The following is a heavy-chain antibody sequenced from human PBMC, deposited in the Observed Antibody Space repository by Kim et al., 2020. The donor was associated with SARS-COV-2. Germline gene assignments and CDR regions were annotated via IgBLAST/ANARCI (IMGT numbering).Heavy chain of an antibody. CDR3: ARGWGGVPNYFDP. D-gene: IGHD7-27*01. J-gene: IGHJ5*02. CDR2: LNNDGSSS. CDR1: GFTFSDSW. V-gene: IGHV3-74*01. Sequence: GGSLRLSCAASGFTFSDSWMHWVRQAPGKGPVWVSRLNNDGSSSSYADFVKGRFTISRDNAKNTLYLEMNSLRADDTAMYYCARGWGGVPNYFDPWGQGTXVTVSS.